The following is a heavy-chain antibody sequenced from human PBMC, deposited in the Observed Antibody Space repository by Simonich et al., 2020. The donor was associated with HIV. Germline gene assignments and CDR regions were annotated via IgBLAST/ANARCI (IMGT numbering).Heavy chain of an antibody. CDR3: AVTYYDFWSGYFPLDY. D-gene: IGHD3-3*01. CDR2: INHSGNI. CDR1: DGSFSGYQ. V-gene: IGHV4-34*01. Sequence: QVQLQQWGAGLLKPSETLSLTCAVYDGSFSGYQWSWIRQPPEKGLEWIGEINHSGNIKYNPSLKSRVTRSVDTSKNQFSLKLSSVTAADTAVYYCAVTYYDFWSGYFPLDYWGQGTLVTVSS. J-gene: IGHJ4*02.